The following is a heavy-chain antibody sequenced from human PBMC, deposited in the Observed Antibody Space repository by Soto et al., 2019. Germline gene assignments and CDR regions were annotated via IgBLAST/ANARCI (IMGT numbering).Heavy chain of an antibody. CDR2: INGYNGDT. CDR1: GYTLSSYG. CDR3: AKVSNTWYHYYGMDV. D-gene: IGHD2-2*01. V-gene: IGHV1-18*04. Sequence: QGKMVQSGDEVKKPGASVKVSCKASGYTLSSYGITWVRQAPGQGLEWMGWINGYNGDTNYAQKFQGRATMTTDTSTSTAYMELRSLRSDDTAVYYCAKVSNTWYHYYGMDVWGQGTTVTVSS. J-gene: IGHJ6*02.